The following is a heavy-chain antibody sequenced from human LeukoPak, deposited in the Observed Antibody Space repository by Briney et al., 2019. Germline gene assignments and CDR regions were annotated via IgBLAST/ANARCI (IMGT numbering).Heavy chain of an antibody. D-gene: IGHD2/OR15-2a*01. V-gene: IGHV5-51*01. CDR2: IYPGDSDT. CDR3: ARRVDGPFSPGGWFDP. J-gene: IGHJ5*02. CDR1: GYSFTSYW. Sequence: GESLKISCKGSGYSFTSYWIGSVRQMPGKGLEWMGIIYPGDSDTRYSPSFQGQVTISADKSISTAYLQWSSLKASDTAMYYCARRVDGPFSPGGWFDPWGQGTLVTVSS.